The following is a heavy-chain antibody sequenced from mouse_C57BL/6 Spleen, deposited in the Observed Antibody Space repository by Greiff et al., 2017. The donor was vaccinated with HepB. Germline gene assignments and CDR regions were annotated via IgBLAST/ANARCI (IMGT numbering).Heavy chain of an antibody. D-gene: IGHD1-3*01. J-gene: IGHJ2*01. V-gene: IGHV1-82*01. CDR2: IYPGDGDT. Sequence: QVQLQQSGPELVKPGASAKISCKASGYAFSSSWMNWVKQRPGKGLEWIGRIYPGDGDTNYNGKFKGKATLTADKSSNAAYMQLSSLTSEDSAVYFGARGSGYFDYWGQGATLTVSS. CDR1: GYAFSSSW. CDR3: ARGSGYFDY.